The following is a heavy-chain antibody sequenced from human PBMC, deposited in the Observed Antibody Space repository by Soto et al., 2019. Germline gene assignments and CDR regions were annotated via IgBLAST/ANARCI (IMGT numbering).Heavy chain of an antibody. Sequence: EVQLAESGGGLVKPGGSLRLSCAASGFIISTYDMNWVRQAPGKGLEWVSSINSIGSNTYLADSVKGGFTSCRYNAKNSVYVKIISLRVENLALYYSAIDNSTMGRGIIVAFDLWGQGTMVIVSS. CDR1: GFIISTYD. CDR2: INSIGSNT. J-gene: IGHJ4*01. CDR3: AIDNSTMGRGIIVAFDL. D-gene: IGHD2-21*01. V-gene: IGHV3-21*02.